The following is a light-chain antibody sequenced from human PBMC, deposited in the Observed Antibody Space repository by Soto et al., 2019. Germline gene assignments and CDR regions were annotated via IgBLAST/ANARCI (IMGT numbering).Light chain of an antibody. Sequence: QSALTQPPSVSGTPGQRITISCSGDSSNIGDNFVYWYQQVPETAPKLLIYRNDERPSGVPDRFSASKSGTSASLAISGLRSEDEADYYCATWDDSFRGLFGGGTKLTVL. CDR3: ATWDDSFRGL. J-gene: IGLJ3*02. CDR1: SSNIGDNF. V-gene: IGLV1-47*01. CDR2: RND.